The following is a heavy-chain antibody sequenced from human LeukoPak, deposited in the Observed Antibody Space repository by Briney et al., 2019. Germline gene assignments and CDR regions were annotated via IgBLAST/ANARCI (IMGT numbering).Heavy chain of an antibody. D-gene: IGHD2-21*02. Sequence: SESLSLSCAVSGGSISSYYWSWVRQPPGKGLEWVGDIYDSGSTNYNPSLKRRVTLSVATSQNPFSLKLSSVTAADTAVYYCARDRRANCGGDCYQDWYFDLSGRRTLVTVSS. V-gene: IGHV4-59*01. CDR2: IYDSGST. CDR1: GGSISSYY. CDR3: ARDRRANCGGDCYQDWYFDL. J-gene: IGHJ2*01.